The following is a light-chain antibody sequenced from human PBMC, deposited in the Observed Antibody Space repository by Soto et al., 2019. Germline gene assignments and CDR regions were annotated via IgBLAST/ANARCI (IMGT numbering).Light chain of an antibody. J-gene: IGLJ3*02. CDR3: QSYDSRLSNWV. V-gene: IGLV1-40*01. CDR2: GNS. CDR1: SSNIGAGYD. Sequence: QSVLTQPPSVSGAPGQRVTISCTGSSSNIGAGYDVHWYQQLPGTAPKLLIYGNSNRPSGVPDRLSGSKSGTSASLAITGLQAEDEADYYCQSYDSRLSNWVCGGGTQLTVL.